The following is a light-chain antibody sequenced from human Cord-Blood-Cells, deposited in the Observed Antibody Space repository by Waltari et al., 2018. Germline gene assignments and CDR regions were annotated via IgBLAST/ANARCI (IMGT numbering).Light chain of an antibody. J-gene: IGKJ4*01. CDR3: MQALQTPIT. V-gene: IGKV2-28*01. Sequence: DIVMTQSPLSLPVTPGEPASISCRSSQSLLYSNGYNYLDCYLQKPGQSPQLLIYLGSNRASGVPDRFSGSGSGTDFTLKISRVEAEDVGVYYCMQALQTPITFGGGTKVEIK. CDR1: QSLLYSNGYNY. CDR2: LGS.